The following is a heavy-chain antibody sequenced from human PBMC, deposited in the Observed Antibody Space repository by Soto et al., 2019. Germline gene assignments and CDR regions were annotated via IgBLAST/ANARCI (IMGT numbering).Heavy chain of an antibody. CDR2: INHSGST. CDR1: GGSFSGYY. D-gene: IGHD3-16*02. V-gene: IGHV4-34*01. CDR3: ARGRLSTNDYVWGSYRGSKHAFDY. Sequence: SETLSLTCAVYGGSFSGYYWSWIRQPPGKGLEWNGEINHSGSTNYNPSLKSRVTISVDTSKNQFSLKLSSVTAADTAVYYCARGRLSTNDYVWGSYRGSKHAFDYWGQGTLVTVSS. J-gene: IGHJ4*02.